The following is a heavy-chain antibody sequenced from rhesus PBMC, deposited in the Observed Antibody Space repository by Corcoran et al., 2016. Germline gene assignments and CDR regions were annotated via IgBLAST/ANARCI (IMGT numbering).Heavy chain of an antibody. J-gene: IGHJ2*01. Sequence: QVQLQESGPGLVKPSETLSLTCTVSGGSISDSYYWSWIRQPPGKGLEWMGRIYGSGGSTNYNPSLKSRVTMSRDTSKNQFSLKLSSVTAADTAVYYCARDSGSWQYWYFDLWGPGTPITISS. CDR3: ARDSGSWQYWYFDL. CDR1: GGSISDSYY. CDR2: IYGSGGST. D-gene: IGHD6-25*01. V-gene: IGHV4-160*01.